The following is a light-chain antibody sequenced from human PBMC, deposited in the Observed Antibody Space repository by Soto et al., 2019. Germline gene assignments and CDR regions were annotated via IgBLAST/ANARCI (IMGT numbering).Light chain of an antibody. CDR3: SSYTSSSTLECV. J-gene: IGLJ1*01. V-gene: IGLV2-14*01. CDR1: SSDVGGYNY. Sequence: QSVLTQPASVSGSPGQSITISCTGTSSDVGGYNYVSWYQQHPGKAPKLMIYDVSNRPSGVSNRFSGSKSANTAPLTISGLQAEDEADYSFSSYTSSSTLECVCGTGTKVTVL. CDR2: DVS.